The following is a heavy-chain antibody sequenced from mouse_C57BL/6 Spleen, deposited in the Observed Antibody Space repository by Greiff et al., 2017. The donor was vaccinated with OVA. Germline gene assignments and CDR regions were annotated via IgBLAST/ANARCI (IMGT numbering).Heavy chain of an antibody. J-gene: IGHJ1*03. CDR1: GYTFTEYT. D-gene: IGHD3-3*01. CDR3: AGNESAGRGTDWYFDV. Sequence: QVQLQQSGAELVKPGASVKLSCKASGYTFTEYTIHWVKQRSGQGLEWIGWFYPGSGSIKYNETFKDKATLTADKSSSTVYMELSRLTSEDNAVYFCAGNESAGRGTDWYFDVWGKGTTVTVSS. CDR2: FYPGSGSI. V-gene: IGHV1-62-2*01.